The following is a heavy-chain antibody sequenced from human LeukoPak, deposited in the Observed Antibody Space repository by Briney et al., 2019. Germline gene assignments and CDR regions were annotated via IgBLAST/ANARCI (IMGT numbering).Heavy chain of an antibody. CDR1: GYSFTSYG. CDR2: IGAYNGNT. J-gene: IGHJ6*03. D-gene: IGHD3-3*01. CDR3: ARDRTVFGVVIAHMDV. Sequence: ASVKVSCKASGYSFTSYGIIWVRQAPGHGLEWMGWIGAYNGNTNYPQKLEGRVTMTTDTSTITAYMELRSLRSDDTAVYYCARDRTVFGVVIAHMDVWGKGTTVTVSS. V-gene: IGHV1-18*01.